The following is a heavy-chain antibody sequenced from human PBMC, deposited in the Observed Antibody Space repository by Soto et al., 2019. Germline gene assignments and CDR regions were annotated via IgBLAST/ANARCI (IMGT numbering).Heavy chain of an antibody. V-gene: IGHV5-51*01. CDR1: GYSFTSYW. CDR2: IYPGDSDT. Sequence: PGESLKISCKGSGYSFTSYWIGWVRQMPGKGLEWMGIIYPGDSDTRYSPSFQGQVTISADKSISTAYLQWSSLKASDTAMYYCARLGFLEWLLLPDAFDIWGQGTMVTVSS. D-gene: IGHD3-3*01. J-gene: IGHJ3*02. CDR3: ARLGFLEWLLLPDAFDI.